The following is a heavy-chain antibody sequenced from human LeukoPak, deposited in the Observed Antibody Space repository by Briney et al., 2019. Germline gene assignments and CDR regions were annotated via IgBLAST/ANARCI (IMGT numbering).Heavy chain of an antibody. Sequence: GGSLSLSCAASGFTFSSYWMSWVRQAPGEGLECVANIKQDGTEKYYMDSVKGRFSISRDNAKNSLYLQMNALRAEDTAVYYCARDVRSDYWGQGTLVTVST. CDR3: ARDVRSDY. V-gene: IGHV3-7*04. J-gene: IGHJ4*02. CDR1: GFTFSSYW. CDR2: IKQDGTEK.